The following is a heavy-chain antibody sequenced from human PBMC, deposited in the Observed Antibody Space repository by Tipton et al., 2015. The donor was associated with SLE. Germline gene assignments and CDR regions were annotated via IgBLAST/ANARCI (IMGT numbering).Heavy chain of an antibody. CDR2: IYTGGNT. CDR1: GFTVSSSY. Sequence: SLRLSCAASGFTVSSSYMTWVRQAPGKGLEWVSVIYTGGNTYYADSVKGRFTISRDNSKNTLDLQMNSLRAEDTAVYYCAHLPSATHDWYFDLWGRGTLATVSS. J-gene: IGHJ2*01. CDR3: AHLPSATHDWYFDL. V-gene: IGHV3-66*02. D-gene: IGHD2-2*01.